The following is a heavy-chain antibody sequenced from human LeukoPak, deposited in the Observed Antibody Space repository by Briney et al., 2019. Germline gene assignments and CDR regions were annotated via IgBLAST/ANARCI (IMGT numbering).Heavy chain of an antibody. CDR1: GFTFDDYA. D-gene: IGHD2-21*01. V-gene: IGHV3-9*01. CDR3: ASVIATHFDY. J-gene: IGHJ4*02. CDR2: ISWNSGSI. Sequence: GRSLRLSCAASGFTFDDYAMHWVRQAPGKGLEWVSGISWNSGSIGYADSVKGRFTISRDNAKNSLYLQMNSLRAEDTAVYYCASVIATHFDYWGQGTLVTVSS.